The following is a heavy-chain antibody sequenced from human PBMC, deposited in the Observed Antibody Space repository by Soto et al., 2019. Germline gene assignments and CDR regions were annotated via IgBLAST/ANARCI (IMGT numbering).Heavy chain of an antibody. CDR2: VFYSGST. V-gene: IGHV4-59*08. J-gene: IGHJ4*02. Sequence: VQLQESGPGLVKPSETLSLICTVSGDSISGYYWTWIRQPPGKGLEWIGDVFYSGSTTYNPSLKSRVTISVDTAKTHFSLKLRSVTAADTAVYFCARIERGYFVYWGQGTLLTVSS. CDR3: ARIERGYFVY. CDR1: GDSISGYY. D-gene: IGHD3-3*01.